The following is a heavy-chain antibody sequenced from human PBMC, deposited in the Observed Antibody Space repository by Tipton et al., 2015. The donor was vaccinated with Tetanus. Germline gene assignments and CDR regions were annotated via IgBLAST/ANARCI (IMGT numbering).Heavy chain of an antibody. J-gene: IGHJ4*02. CDR2: IIPIFGTA. CDR1: GGTFSSYA. V-gene: IGHV1-69*06. D-gene: IGHD4-17*01. CDR3: ARDLFYGDYTRFDY. Sequence: QSGPEVKKPGSSVKVSCKASGGTFSSYAISWVRQAPGQGLEWMGGIIPIFGTANYAQKFQGRVTITADKSTSTAYMELSSLRSGDTAVYYCARDLFYGDYTRFDYWGQGTLVTVSS.